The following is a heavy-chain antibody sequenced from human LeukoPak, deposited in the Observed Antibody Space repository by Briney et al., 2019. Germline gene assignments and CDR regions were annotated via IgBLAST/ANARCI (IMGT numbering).Heavy chain of an antibody. Sequence: GASLRLSCAASGFTFSSYAMSWVRQAPGKGLEWVSAISGSGGSTYYADSVKGRFTISRDNSKNTPYLQMNSLRAEDTAVYYCAKAKGGVGVVVPAALSPHGSWGQGTLVTVSS. V-gene: IGHV3-23*01. D-gene: IGHD2-2*01. CDR3: AKAKGGVGVVVPAALSPHGS. J-gene: IGHJ5*02. CDR1: GFTFSSYA. CDR2: ISGSGGST.